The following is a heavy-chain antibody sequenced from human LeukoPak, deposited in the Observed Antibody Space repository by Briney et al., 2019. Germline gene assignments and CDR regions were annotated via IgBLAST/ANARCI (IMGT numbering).Heavy chain of an antibody. CDR1: GFTFSSYW. J-gene: IGHJ6*02. CDR2: IKQDGSEK. D-gene: IGHD6-6*01. CDR3: ARAFSSSFHYGMDV. V-gene: IGHV3-7*01. Sequence: GGSLRLSCAASGFTFSSYWMSWVRQAPGKGLEWVANIKQDGSEKYYVDSVKGRFTISRDNAKNSLYLQMNSLRAEDTAVYYCARAFSSSFHYGMDVWGQGTTVTVSS.